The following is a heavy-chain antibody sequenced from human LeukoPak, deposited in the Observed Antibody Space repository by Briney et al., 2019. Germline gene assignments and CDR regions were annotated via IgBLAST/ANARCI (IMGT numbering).Heavy chain of an antibody. Sequence: GGSLRLSCTVSGVSFNSFYMNWVRQAPGEGLEGISYIYTQSQTVYYADSMRGRFTISRDNAKNSLYLQINSLRDEDTALYYCAGGGDSGWAIDNWGQGTLVIVSS. V-gene: IGHV3-48*02. CDR3: AGGGDSGWAIDN. D-gene: IGHD6-19*01. CDR2: IYTQSQTV. J-gene: IGHJ4*02. CDR1: GVSFNSFY.